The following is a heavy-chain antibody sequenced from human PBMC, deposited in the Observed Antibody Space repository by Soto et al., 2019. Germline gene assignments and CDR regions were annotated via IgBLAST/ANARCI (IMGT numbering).Heavy chain of an antibody. CDR3: ASRKPDILTGVPNSVPGGFEY. Sequence: SETLSLTCTVSGGSISSGGYYWSWIRQHPGKGLEWIGYIYYSGSTYYNPSLKSRVTISVDTSKNQFSLKLSSVTYSDTAVYLSASRKPDILTGVPNSVPGGFEYWGQGTLGAVSS. CDR1: GGSISSGGYY. V-gene: IGHV4-31*03. J-gene: IGHJ4*02. D-gene: IGHD3-9*01. CDR2: IYYSGST.